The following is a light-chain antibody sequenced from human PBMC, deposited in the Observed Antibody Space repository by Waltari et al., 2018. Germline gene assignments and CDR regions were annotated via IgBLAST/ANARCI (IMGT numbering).Light chain of an antibody. CDR2: ATS. Sequence: DIQMTQSPSSLSASVGDSVTITCRASQSISGYLNWYKQKPGKAPRLLIYATSSLQSGVPSRFSGSGSGTDFTLTISSLQPEDFATYYCQQSYSTPPWTFGQGTKVEIK. V-gene: IGKV1-39*01. J-gene: IGKJ1*01. CDR1: QSISGY. CDR3: QQSYSTPPWT.